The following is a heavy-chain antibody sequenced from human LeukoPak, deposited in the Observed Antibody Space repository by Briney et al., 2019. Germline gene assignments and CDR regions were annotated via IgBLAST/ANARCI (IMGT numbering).Heavy chain of an antibody. J-gene: IGHJ1*01. D-gene: IGHD2-15*01. CDR1: GGSFSGYY. CDR3: ARGLKGYCSGGSCHYAEYFQH. Sequence: SETLSLTCAVYGGSFSGYYWSWIRQPPGKGLEWIGEINHSGSTNYNPSLKSRVTISVDTSKNQFSLKLSSVTAADTAVYYCARGLKGYCSGGSCHYAEYFQHWGQGTLVTVSS. CDR2: INHSGST. V-gene: IGHV4-34*01.